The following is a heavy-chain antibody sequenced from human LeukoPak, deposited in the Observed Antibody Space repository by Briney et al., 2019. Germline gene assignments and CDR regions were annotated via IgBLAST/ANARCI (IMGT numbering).Heavy chain of an antibody. D-gene: IGHD3-10*01. CDR2: WNSDSI. Sequence: WNSDSIGYADSVKGRFTTSRDNAKNSLYLQMNSLRAEDMALYYCAKSGSYSSPYYFDYWGQGTLVTVSS. J-gene: IGHJ4*02. CDR3: AKSGSYSSPYYFDY. V-gene: IGHV3-9*03.